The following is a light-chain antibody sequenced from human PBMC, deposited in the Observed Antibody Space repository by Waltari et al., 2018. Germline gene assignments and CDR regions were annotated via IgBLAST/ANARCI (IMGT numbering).Light chain of an antibody. V-gene: IGKV1-39*01. Sequence: DIQMTQSPVSLSASVGDTVTITCRASHNIGTFLSWYQQRPAKAPTVLIYAASTLQQGVPSRFSGSGSGTDFTLTIFSLQPEDFATYFCQQTYSALCCTFGQGTKLEIK. J-gene: IGKJ2*02. CDR3: QQTYSALCCT. CDR1: HNIGTF. CDR2: AAS.